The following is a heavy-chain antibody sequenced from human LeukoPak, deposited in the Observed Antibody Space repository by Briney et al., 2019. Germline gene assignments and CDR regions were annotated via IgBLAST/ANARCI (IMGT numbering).Heavy chain of an antibody. CDR1: GGSISSYY. J-gene: IGHJ4*02. D-gene: IGHD3-22*01. Sequence: SETLSLTCTVSGGSISSYYWSWIRQPPGKGLEWIGYIYYSGSTNYNPSLKSRVTISVDTSKNQFSLKLSSVTAADTAVYYCARLDSSGSVCDYWGQGTLVTVSS. V-gene: IGHV4-59*01. CDR2: IYYSGST. CDR3: ARLDSSGSVCDY.